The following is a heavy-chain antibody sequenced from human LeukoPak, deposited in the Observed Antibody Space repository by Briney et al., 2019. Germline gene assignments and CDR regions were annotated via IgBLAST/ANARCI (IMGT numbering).Heavy chain of an antibody. CDR1: EFTFSSYE. J-gene: IGHJ4*02. V-gene: IGHV3-23*01. CDR3: AKVVGYNWKQGADY. Sequence: GGSLRLSCAASEFTFSSYEMKWVRQAPGKGLEWVSAISGSGGSTYYGDSVKGRFTISRDNSKNTLYLQMNSLRAEDTAVYYCAKVVGYNWKQGADYWGQGTLVTVSS. D-gene: IGHD1-20*01. CDR2: ISGSGGST.